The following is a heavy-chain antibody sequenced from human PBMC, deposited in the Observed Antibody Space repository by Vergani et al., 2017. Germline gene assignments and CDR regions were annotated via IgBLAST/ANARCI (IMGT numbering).Heavy chain of an antibody. D-gene: IGHD4-11*01. V-gene: IGHV4-34*01. CDR1: GGSFTSYH. CDR2: IDHTGRP. J-gene: IGHJ6*03. Sequence: QVQLQQWGGGLLKPSETLSLTCVVNGGSFTSYHWTWIRQSPGEGLGWVGDIDHTGRPDYNPSLKSRLTMSVDKSRNQFSLTLYSVTATDTAIYFCARVNTETNGHLYYYYYMDVWGQGTAVTVS. CDR3: ARVNTETNGHLYYYYYMDV.